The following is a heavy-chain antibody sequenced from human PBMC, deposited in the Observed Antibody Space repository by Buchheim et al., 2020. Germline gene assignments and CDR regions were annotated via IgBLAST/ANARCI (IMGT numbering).Heavy chain of an antibody. CDR1: GFTFSSYA. CDR2: ISYDGSNK. J-gene: IGHJ6*02. Sequence: QVQLVESGGGVVQPGRSLRLSCAASGFTFSSYAMHWVRQAPGKGLEWVAVISYDGSNKYYADSVKGRFTISRDNSKNTLYLKMNSLRAEDTAVYYCARDRACGGDCYPSYYGMDVWGQGTT. D-gene: IGHD2-21*02. V-gene: IGHV3-30-3*01. CDR3: ARDRACGGDCYPSYYGMDV.